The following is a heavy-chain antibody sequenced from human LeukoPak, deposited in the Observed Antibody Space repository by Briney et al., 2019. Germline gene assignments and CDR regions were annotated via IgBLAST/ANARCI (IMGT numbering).Heavy chain of an antibody. CDR2: INGDGNEK. V-gene: IGHV3-7*02. J-gene: IGHJ4*02. D-gene: IGHD3-10*01. Sequence: GGSLRLSCAASGFTFSSFWMPWVRQAPGKGLEYLANINGDGNEKYYVDSVKGRFTISRDNVRNSLFLQMRSLRVEDTAVYYCGRGIGAGKGGEVANWGQGTLVTVSS. CDR3: GRGIGAGKGGEVAN. CDR1: GFTFSSFW.